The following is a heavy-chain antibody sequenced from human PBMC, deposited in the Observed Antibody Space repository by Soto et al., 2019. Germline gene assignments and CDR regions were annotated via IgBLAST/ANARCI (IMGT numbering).Heavy chain of an antibody. D-gene: IGHD6-6*01. CDR3: ARGAARPHYYYGMDV. Sequence: SETLSLTCTASGGSISSYYWSWIRQPPGKGLEWIGYIYYSGSTNYNPSLKSRVTISVDTSKNQFSLKLSSVTAADTAVYYCARGAARPHYYYGMDVWGQGTTVTVSS. J-gene: IGHJ6*02. CDR1: GGSISSYY. V-gene: IGHV4-59*01. CDR2: IYYSGST.